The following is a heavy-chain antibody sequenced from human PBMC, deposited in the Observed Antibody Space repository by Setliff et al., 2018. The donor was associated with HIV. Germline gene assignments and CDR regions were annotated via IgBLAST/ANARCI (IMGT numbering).Heavy chain of an antibody. CDR1: GGSISTYY. J-gene: IGHJ3*02. CDR3: ARDRGAAYCGGDCYPDSFDI. Sequence: PSETLSLTCTVSGGSISTYYWGWIRQPPGKGLECIGYVYYSGGTTNYNPSLKSRVTISMDTSKNQFSLKSNSVTAADTAVYYCARDRGAAYCGGDCYPDSFDIWGQGTMVT. V-gene: IGHV4-59*12. CDR2: VYYSGGTT. D-gene: IGHD2-21*02.